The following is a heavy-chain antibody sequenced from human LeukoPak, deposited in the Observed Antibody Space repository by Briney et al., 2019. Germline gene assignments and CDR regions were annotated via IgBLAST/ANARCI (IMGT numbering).Heavy chain of an antibody. Sequence: GGSLRLSCAASGFTFSSYAMSWVRQAPGKGLEWVSAISGSGGSTYYADSVKGRFTISRDNAKNSLYLQMYSLRAEDTAIYYCARDYSCSSTSCYTARSDAFDIWGQGTMVTVSS. CDR3: ARDYSCSSTSCYTARSDAFDI. J-gene: IGHJ3*02. CDR2: ISGSGGST. CDR1: GFTFSSYA. D-gene: IGHD2-2*02. V-gene: IGHV3-23*01.